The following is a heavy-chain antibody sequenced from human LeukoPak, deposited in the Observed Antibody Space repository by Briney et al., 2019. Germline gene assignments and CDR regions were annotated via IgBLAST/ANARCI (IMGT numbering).Heavy chain of an antibody. CDR3: ARAPTKGSGRDY. CDR2: ISGSGGST. CDR1: GFTFSSYG. V-gene: IGHV3-23*01. J-gene: IGHJ4*02. D-gene: IGHD3-10*01. Sequence: GGSLRLSCAASGFTFSSYGMSWVRQAPGKGLEWVSAISGSGGSTYYADSVKGRFTISRDNAKNSLYLQMNSLRVEDTAVYYCARAPTKGSGRDYWGQGTLVTVSS.